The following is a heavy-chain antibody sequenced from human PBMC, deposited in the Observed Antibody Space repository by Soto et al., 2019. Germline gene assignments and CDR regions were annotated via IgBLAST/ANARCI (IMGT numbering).Heavy chain of an antibody. CDR3: AKEEQRLALDY. CDR1: GFTFSSYG. V-gene: IGHV3-30*18. J-gene: IGHJ4*02. CDR2: ISYDGSNK. Sequence: QVQLVESGGGVVQPGRSLRLSCAASGFTFSSYGMHWVRQAPGKGLEWVAVISYDGSNKYYADSVKGRFTISRDNTKNTVYLQMNSLRAEDTAVYYCAKEEQRLALDYWGQGTLVTASS. D-gene: IGHD6-25*01.